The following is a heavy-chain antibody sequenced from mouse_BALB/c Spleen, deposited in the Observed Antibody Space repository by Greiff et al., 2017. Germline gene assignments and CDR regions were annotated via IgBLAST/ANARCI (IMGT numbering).Heavy chain of an antibody. V-gene: IGHV2-6-7*01. D-gene: IGHD2-3*01. CDR3: ARERGIYDGYYGFAY. CDR1: GFSLTGYG. CDR2: IWGDGST. Sequence: VQLQESGPGLVAPSQSLSITCTVSGFSLTGYGVNWVRQPPGKGLEWLGMIWGDGSTDYNSALKSRLSISKDNSKSQVFLKMNSLQTDDTARYYCARERGIYDGYYGFAYWGQGTLVTVSA. J-gene: IGHJ3*01.